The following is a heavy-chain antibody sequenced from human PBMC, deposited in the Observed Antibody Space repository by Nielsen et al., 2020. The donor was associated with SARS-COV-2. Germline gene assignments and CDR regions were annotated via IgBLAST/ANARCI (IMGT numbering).Heavy chain of an antibody. CDR1: GYTFTNNY. CDR3: ARDSSGTYRRVDY. CDR2: INPTNGGT. J-gene: IGHJ4*02. V-gene: IGHV1-46*01. Sequence: VSCKASGYTFTNNYMHWVRQAPGQGLEWMGLINPTNGGTTYAQKFLGTVTMTRDTSTSTVYMELSSLRSDDTAVYYCARDSSGTYRRVDYWGQGTLVTVSS. D-gene: IGHD3-22*01.